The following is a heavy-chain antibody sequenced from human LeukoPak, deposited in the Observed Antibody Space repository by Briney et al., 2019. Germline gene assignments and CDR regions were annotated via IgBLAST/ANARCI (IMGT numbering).Heavy chain of an antibody. CDR3: AKDREYYYGSGSYFDY. J-gene: IGHJ4*02. CDR2: ISGSGGST. D-gene: IGHD3-10*01. Sequence: PGGSRRLSCAPSGFTFGSYPMSWVRRAPGGGLEWVSAISGSGGSTYYADSVKGRFTISRDNSKNTLYLQMNSLRAEDTAVYYCAKDREYYYGSGSYFDYWGQGTLVTVSS. V-gene: IGHV3-23*01. CDR1: GFTFGSYP.